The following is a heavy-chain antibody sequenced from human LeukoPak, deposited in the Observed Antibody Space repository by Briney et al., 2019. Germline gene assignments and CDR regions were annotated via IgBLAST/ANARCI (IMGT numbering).Heavy chain of an antibody. Sequence: SETLSLTCTVSGGSISSRSYYWGWIRQPPGKGLEWIGSIYYSGSTYYNPSLQSRVTISVDTSKNQFSLKLNSVTAADTAVYYCARSGYSYGYGSTSLAYWGQGTLVTVSS. CDR1: GGSISSRSYY. CDR2: IYYSGST. D-gene: IGHD5-18*01. V-gene: IGHV4-39*01. CDR3: ARSGYSYGYGSTSLAY. J-gene: IGHJ4*02.